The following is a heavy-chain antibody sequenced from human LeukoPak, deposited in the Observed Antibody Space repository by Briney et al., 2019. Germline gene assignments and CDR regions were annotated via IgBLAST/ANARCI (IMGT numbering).Heavy chain of an antibody. Sequence: ASVKVSCKASGYTFSTYGISWVRQAPGQGLEWMGWISTYNGNTNYAQKLQGRVTMTTDTSTSTAYIELRSLRSDDTAVYYCARDESSSAANAFDIWGQGTMVTVSS. CDR3: ARDESSSAANAFDI. CDR2: ISTYNGNT. D-gene: IGHD6-13*01. J-gene: IGHJ3*02. V-gene: IGHV1-18*01. CDR1: GYTFSTYG.